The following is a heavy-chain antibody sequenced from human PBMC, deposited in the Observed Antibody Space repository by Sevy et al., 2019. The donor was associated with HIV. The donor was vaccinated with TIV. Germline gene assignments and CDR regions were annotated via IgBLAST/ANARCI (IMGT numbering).Heavy chain of an antibody. CDR1: GFNFKTFG. J-gene: IGHJ4*02. Sequence: GGSLRLSCLAFGFNFKTFGMHWVRQAPGKGPEWLAVISSDGINHNYAGSVKGRFSISRDNSRSVLFLHMNSLIPNDTAVYFCTKESLRGTYIRGDFDHWGQGTLVTVSS. V-gene: IGHV3-30*18. CDR3: TKESLRGTYIRGDFDH. CDR2: ISSDGINH. D-gene: IGHD3-10*02.